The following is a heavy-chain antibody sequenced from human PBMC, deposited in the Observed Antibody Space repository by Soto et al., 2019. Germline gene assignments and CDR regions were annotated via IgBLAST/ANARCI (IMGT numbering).Heavy chain of an antibody. CDR1: GYTFTSYG. CDR2: ISAYNGNT. CDR3: ARIKTDFWSGYFPRPNWFDP. D-gene: IGHD3-3*01. Sequence: ASVKVSCKASGYTFTSYGISWVRQAPGQGLEWMGWISAYNGNTNYAQKLQGRVTVTTDTSTSTAYMELRSLRSDDTAVYYCARIKTDFWSGYFPRPNWFDPWGQGTLVTVSS. V-gene: IGHV1-18*04. J-gene: IGHJ5*02.